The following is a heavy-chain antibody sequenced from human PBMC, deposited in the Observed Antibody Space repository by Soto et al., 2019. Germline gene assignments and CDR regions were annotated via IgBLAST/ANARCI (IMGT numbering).Heavy chain of an antibody. D-gene: IGHD1-26*01. CDR1: AGTFNNYA. CDR2: TIPLFSTS. Sequence: QEQLVQSGPEVKKPGSSVTVSCKASAGTFNNYASCWVRQAPGQGLEWMGGTIPLFSTSSYAQKFQGRVTITAEKPTRKVYMEMRKLKSEDTALYYCARAVGRTYYYSGMDVWGQGTTVTVS. J-gene: IGHJ6*02. V-gene: IGHV1-69*06. CDR3: ARAVGRTYYYSGMDV.